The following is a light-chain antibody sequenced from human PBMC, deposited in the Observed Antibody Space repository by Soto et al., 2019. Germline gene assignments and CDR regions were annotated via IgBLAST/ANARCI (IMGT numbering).Light chain of an antibody. Sequence: EIVMTQSPATLSVSPGERATLSCRASQSVSSNLAWYQQSLGQAPMLLIYGASTRATGIPTRFSGSGSGTEFTLTISSLQSEDFAVYSCQQYNNWPPWTFGQGTKVEIK. V-gene: IGKV3-15*01. CDR3: QQYNNWPPWT. CDR1: QSVSSN. J-gene: IGKJ1*01. CDR2: GAS.